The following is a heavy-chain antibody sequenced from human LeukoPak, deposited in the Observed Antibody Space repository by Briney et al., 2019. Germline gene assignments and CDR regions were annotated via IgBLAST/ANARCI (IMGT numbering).Heavy chain of an antibody. CDR2: IKQDGSEK. J-gene: IGHJ6*03. Sequence: GGSLRLSCAASGFTFSSYWMSWVRQAPGKGLEWVANIKQDGSEKYYVDSVKGRFTISRDNAKNSLYLQMNSLRAEDTAVYYCARDENSSRDYYYYYMDVWGKGTTVTVSS. V-gene: IGHV3-7*01. D-gene: IGHD6-13*01. CDR1: GFTFSSYW. CDR3: ARDENSSRDYYYYYMDV.